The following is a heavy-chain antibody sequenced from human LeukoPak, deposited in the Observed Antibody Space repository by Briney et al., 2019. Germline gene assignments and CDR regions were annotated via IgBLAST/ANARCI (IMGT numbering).Heavy chain of an antibody. J-gene: IGHJ2*01. CDR1: GYTFTSYG. CDR2: ISAYNGST. D-gene: IGHD3-22*01. Sequence: ASVKVSCKASGYTFTSYGISWVRQAPGQGLEWMGWISAYNGSTNYAQKLQGRVTITTDTSTSTAYMELRSLRSDDTAVYYCARVNYYDSSGYYFDLWGRGTLVTVSS. V-gene: IGHV1-18*01. CDR3: ARVNYYDSSGYYFDL.